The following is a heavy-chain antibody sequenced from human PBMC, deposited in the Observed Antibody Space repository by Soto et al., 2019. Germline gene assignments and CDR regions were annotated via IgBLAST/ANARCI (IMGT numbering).Heavy chain of an antibody. CDR3: ARLHKGSGWYLIYYYYGMDV. CDR1: GYSFTSYW. V-gene: IGHV5-10-1*01. J-gene: IGHJ6*02. CDR2: IDPSDSYT. Sequence: GESLKISCKGSGYSFTSYWISWVRQMPGKGLEWMGRIDPSDSYTNYSPSFQGHVTISADKSISTAYLQWSSLKASDTAMYYCARLHKGSGWYLIYYYYGMDVWGQGTTVTVSS. D-gene: IGHD6-19*01.